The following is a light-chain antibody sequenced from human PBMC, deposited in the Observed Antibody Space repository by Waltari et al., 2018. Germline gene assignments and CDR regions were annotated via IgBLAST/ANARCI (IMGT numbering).Light chain of an antibody. CDR1: QSVRGN. V-gene: IGKV3-15*01. J-gene: IGKJ5*01. Sequence: EIVMTQSPATLSVSPGERATLSCRASQSVRGNLAWYQQKPGQAPRLLIYDVSTRATGVPPRFSGSWSGTQFTLTISSLQSEDFVIYYCQQYNNWPPITFGQGTRLEIK. CDR2: DVS. CDR3: QQYNNWPPIT.